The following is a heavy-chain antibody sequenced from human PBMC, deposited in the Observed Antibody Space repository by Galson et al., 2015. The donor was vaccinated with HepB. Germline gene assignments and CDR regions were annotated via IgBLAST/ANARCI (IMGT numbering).Heavy chain of an antibody. D-gene: IGHD6-6*01. J-gene: IGHJ4*02. CDR3: ARDRNGYTTSSGHDY. CDR2: ISSSGTTI. CDR1: GFSFSTYS. V-gene: IGHV3-48*01. Sequence: SLRLSCAASGFSFSTYSMNWVRQAPGKGLEWVSYISSSGTTIYYADSVKGRFTISRDNGENSLYLQMNSLNAEDTAIYYCARDRNGYTTSSGHDYWDQGILVTV.